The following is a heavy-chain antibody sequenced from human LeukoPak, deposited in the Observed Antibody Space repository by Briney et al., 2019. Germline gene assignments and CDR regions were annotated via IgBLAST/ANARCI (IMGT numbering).Heavy chain of an antibody. CDR2: ISSSSSYI. Sequence: KAGGSLRLSCAASGFTFSSYSMNWVRQAPGKGLEWVSSISSSSSYIYYADSVKGRFTISRDNAKNSLYLQMNSLRAEDTAVYYCARDSKEYSYGYWSPGVWFDPWGQGTLVTVSS. D-gene: IGHD5-18*01. J-gene: IGHJ5*02. CDR3: ARDSKEYSYGYWSPGVWFDP. CDR1: GFTFSSYS. V-gene: IGHV3-21*01.